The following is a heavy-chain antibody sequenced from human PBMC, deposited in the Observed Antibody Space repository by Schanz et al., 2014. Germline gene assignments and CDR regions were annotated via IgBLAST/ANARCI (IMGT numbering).Heavy chain of an antibody. V-gene: IGHV3-23*01. J-gene: IGHJ4*02. CDR2: ISASGGDT. CDR3: AKKVPAYNPFDS. Sequence: VHLLESGGGLVQPGGSLRLSCAASEFTFSTDAMSWVRQAPGKGLEWLSVISASGGDTYYAESVKGRFTISRDNSKNTLYLQMDSLRAEDTAVYFCAKKVPAYNPFDSWGQGTLVTVSS. CDR1: EFTFSTDA. D-gene: IGHD1-1*01.